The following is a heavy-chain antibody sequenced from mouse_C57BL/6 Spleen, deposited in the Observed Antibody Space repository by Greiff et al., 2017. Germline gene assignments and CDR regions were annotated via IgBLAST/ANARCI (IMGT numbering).Heavy chain of an antibody. CDR2: IDPSDSYT. CDR3: ARDSGNCDAMDD. Sequence: QVQLQQPGAELVMPGASVKLSCKASGYTFTSYWMHWVKQRPGQGLEWIGEIDPSDSYTNYNQKFKGKSTLTVDKSSSTAYMQLSSLTSEDSAVYYCARDSGNCDAMDDWGQGTSVTVSS. V-gene: IGHV1-69*01. J-gene: IGHJ4*01. CDR1: GYTFTSYW. D-gene: IGHD3-2*01.